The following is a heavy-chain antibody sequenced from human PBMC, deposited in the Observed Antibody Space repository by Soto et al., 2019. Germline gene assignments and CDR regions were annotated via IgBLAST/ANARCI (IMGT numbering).Heavy chain of an antibody. Sequence: EVQLVDSGGGLVQPGGSLRLSCAASEFTFSSYSMNWVRQAPGKGLEWVSSISSSSSYIYYADSVKGRFTISRDNAKNSLYLQMNSLRAEDTAVYYCARADTAMVKYYFDYWGQGTLVTVSS. J-gene: IGHJ4*02. CDR3: ARADTAMVKYYFDY. CDR1: EFTFSSYS. D-gene: IGHD5-18*01. CDR2: ISSSSSYI. V-gene: IGHV3-21*01.